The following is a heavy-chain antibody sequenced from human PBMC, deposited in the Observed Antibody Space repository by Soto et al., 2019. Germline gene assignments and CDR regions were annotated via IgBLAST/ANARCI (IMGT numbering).Heavy chain of an antibody. J-gene: IGHJ4*02. CDR2: IYHSGST. Sequence: KPSETLSLTCAVSGGSISSGGYSWSWIRQPPGKGLEWVGYIYHSGSTYYNPSLKSRVTISVDRSKNQFSLKLSSVTAADTAVYYCASHSLGAAPPRWGQGTLVTVSS. D-gene: IGHD2-21*01. CDR1: GGSISSGGYS. CDR3: ASHSLGAAPPR. V-gene: IGHV4-30-2*01.